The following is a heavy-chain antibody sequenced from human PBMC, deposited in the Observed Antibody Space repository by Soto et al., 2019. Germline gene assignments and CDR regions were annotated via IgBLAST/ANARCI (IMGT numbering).Heavy chain of an antibody. CDR1: GGSFSGYY. J-gene: IGHJ5*02. Sequence: PSETLSLTCAVYGGSFSGYYWSWIRQPPGKGLEWIGEINHSGSTNYNPSLKSRVTISVDTSKSQFSLKLSSVTAADTAVYYCARDYHDIVVVVAATPEFWFDPWGQGTLIT. V-gene: IGHV4-34*01. CDR3: ARDYHDIVVVVAATPEFWFDP. D-gene: IGHD2-15*01. CDR2: INHSGST.